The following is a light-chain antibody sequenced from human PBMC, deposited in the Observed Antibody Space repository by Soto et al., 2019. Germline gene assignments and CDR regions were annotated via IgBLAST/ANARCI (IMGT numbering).Light chain of an antibody. CDR3: QERTDWSWT. V-gene: IGKV3-11*01. Sequence: EIVLTQSPAILSLSPGERATLSCRASQSVSSYLAWYQQKPAQAHRLLIYDASNRATGIPASFSSSGSVTDFTLTITGVEPEYFAVYSGQERTDWSWTFGQGTKVEIK. CDR2: DAS. J-gene: IGKJ1*01. CDR1: QSVSSY.